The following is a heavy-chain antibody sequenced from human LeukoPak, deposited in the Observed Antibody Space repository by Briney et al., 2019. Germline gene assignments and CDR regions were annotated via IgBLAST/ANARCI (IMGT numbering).Heavy chain of an antibody. CDR2: IYHSGRT. CDR1: GYSISSGFY. Sequence: SETLSLTCSVSGYSISSGFYWGWIRQPPGRGLEWIGSIYHSGRTYYTPSLQTRVTISVDTSKNQFSLNLSSVTAADTAVYYCARAYYYGSGSYAFDIWGQGTMVTVSS. CDR3: ARAYYYGSGSYAFDI. V-gene: IGHV4-38-2*01. D-gene: IGHD3-10*01. J-gene: IGHJ3*02.